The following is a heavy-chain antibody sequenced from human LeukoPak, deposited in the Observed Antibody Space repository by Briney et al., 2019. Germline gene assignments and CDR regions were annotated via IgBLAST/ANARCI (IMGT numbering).Heavy chain of an antibody. D-gene: IGHD3-16*01. CDR3: ARSFVGATFDY. CDR1: GDSISSTSYY. V-gene: IGHV4-39*07. Sequence: PSETLSLTCTVSGDSISSTSYYWAWVRQPPGMGLEWIGSIYYSGTTYYNPSLKSRVTISVVTSKNQFSLNLNSVTAADTALYYCARSFVGATFDYWGRGTLVTVSS. CDR2: IYYSGTT. J-gene: IGHJ4*02.